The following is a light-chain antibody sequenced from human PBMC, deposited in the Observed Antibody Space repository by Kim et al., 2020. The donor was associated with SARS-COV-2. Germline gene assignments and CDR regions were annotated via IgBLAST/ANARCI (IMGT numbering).Light chain of an antibody. CDR1: RYGGGDQG. V-gene: IGLV10-54*01. CDR2: GGK. Sequence: WTGTRYGGGDQGAVWLRQHQGRPPRLLAYGGKNRPSGIAERISASRSGNTASLTIAGLQSDDEADYYCSAWDYSLTAWVFGGGTQLTVL. CDR3: SAWDYSLTAWV. J-gene: IGLJ3*02.